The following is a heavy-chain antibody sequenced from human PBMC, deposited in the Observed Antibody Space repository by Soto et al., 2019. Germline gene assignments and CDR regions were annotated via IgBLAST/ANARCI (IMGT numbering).Heavy chain of an antibody. CDR1: GGSISSGGYY. J-gene: IGHJ6*02. CDR2: IYYSGST. D-gene: IGHD2-2*01. V-gene: IGHV4-31*03. CDR3: ARDHAPGYCSSTSCYQYYYYGMDV. Sequence: TLSLTCTVSGGSISSGGYYWSWIRQHPGKGLEWIGYIYYSGSTYYNPSLKSRVTISVDTSKNQFSLKLSSVTAADTAVYYCARDHAPGYCSSTSCYQYYYYGMDVWGQGTTVTVSS.